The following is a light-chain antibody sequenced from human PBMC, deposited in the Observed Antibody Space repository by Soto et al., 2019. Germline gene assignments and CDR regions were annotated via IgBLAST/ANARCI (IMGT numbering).Light chain of an antibody. V-gene: IGKV3-11*01. CDR3: QQRANWPHT. J-gene: IGKJ2*01. Sequence: EIVSTQSPATLSLSPGERATLSCRASQRVSIYLAWYQQKPGQAPRLLIYDASKRATGIPARFSGSGSGTDFTLTISSLEPEDSAVYYCQQRANWPHTFGQGTKLEIK. CDR1: QRVSIY. CDR2: DAS.